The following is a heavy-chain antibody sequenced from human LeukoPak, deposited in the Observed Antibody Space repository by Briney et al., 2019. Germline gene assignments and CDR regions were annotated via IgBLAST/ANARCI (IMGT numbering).Heavy chain of an antibody. J-gene: IGHJ5*02. CDR3: AKDLQVVPAARTNNWFDP. CDR2: ISGSGGST. V-gene: IGHV3-23*01. Sequence: GGSLRLSCAASGFTFSSYAMSWVRQAPGKGLEWVSAISGSGGSTYYADSVKGRFTISRDNSKNTLYLQMNSLRAEDTAVYYCAKDLQVVPAARTNNWFDPWGQGTLVTVSS. D-gene: IGHD2-2*01. CDR1: GFTFSSYA.